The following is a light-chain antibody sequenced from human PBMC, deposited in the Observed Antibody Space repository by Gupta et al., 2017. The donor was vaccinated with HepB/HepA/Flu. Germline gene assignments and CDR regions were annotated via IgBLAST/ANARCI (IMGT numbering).Light chain of an antibody. Sequence: EIVLTQSPGTLSLSPGERVTLSCRASQSVSSSYLVWYQQKPGQAPRLLIYGTSNRATGIPERFSGSGSGTXFTLTIXRREPEDFAVYYCQHEHSSPITFGXGTKVDIK. V-gene: IGKV3-20*01. CDR3: QHEHSSPIT. CDR2: GTS. CDR1: QSVSSSY. J-gene: IGKJ3*01.